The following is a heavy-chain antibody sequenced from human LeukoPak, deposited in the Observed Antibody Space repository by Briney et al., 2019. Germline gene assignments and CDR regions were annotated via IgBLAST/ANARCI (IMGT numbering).Heavy chain of an antibody. CDR1: GGSISSSSYY. CDR3: ARGPFFDY. Sequence: SETLSLTCTVSGGSISSSSYYWGWIRQPPGKGLEWIGYIYYSGSTNYNPSLKSRVTISVDISKSQFSLKLTSVTAADSAIYYCARGPFFDYWGQGTLVTVSS. CDR2: IYYSGST. J-gene: IGHJ4*02. V-gene: IGHV4-61*05.